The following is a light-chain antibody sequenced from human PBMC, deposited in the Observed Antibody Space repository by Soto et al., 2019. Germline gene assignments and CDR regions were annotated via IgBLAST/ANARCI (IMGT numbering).Light chain of an antibody. CDR1: QSISTY. Sequence: DIQMTQSPSSLSASVGDRVTITSRASQSISTYLNWYQQHPGKAPKLLIYTASNLESGVPSRFSGSGSGTDFTLTISSLQPEDFATYYCQQSYGIPPVTFGGGTKVEIK. CDR2: TAS. CDR3: QQSYGIPPVT. V-gene: IGKV1-39*01. J-gene: IGKJ4*01.